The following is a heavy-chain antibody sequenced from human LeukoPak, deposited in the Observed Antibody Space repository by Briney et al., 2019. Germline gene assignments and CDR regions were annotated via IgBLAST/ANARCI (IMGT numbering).Heavy chain of an antibody. J-gene: IGHJ4*02. CDR3: ARATMVRGVAVDY. D-gene: IGHD3-10*01. CDR2: MAYDGSNK. V-gene: IGHV3-30-3*01. Sequence: HPGRSLRLSCAASGFTFSSYAMHWVRQAPGKGLEWVAVMAYDGSNKYYADSLKGRFTISRDNSKNTLYLQMNSLRADDTAVYYCARATMVRGVAVDYWGQGNLVTVSS. CDR1: GFTFSSYA.